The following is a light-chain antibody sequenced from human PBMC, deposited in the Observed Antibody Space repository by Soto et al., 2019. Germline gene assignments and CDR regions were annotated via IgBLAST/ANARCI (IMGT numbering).Light chain of an antibody. CDR3: QQYNNWPKP. CDR2: GAS. J-gene: IGKJ1*01. V-gene: IGKV3-15*01. Sequence: EIVMTQSPATLSVSPGERATLSCRASQSVSSNLAWYQQKPGQAPRLLIYGASTRATGIPAKFSGSGSGTEFTLTISRLQSEDFAVYYCQQYNNWPKPFGQRTKGISN. CDR1: QSVSSN.